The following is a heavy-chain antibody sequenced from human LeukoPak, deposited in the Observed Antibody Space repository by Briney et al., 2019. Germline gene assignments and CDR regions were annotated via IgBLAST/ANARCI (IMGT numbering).Heavy chain of an antibody. V-gene: IGHV1-69*02. CDR3: ARGGNEYSSSLRR. CDR1: GGTFSSYT. J-gene: IGHJ4*02. CDR2: IIPVLGIA. Sequence: SVKVSCKASGGTFSSYTISWVRQAPGQGLEWMGRIIPVLGIANYTQKFQGRVTITADKSTSTAYMELSSLRSEDTAVYYCARGGNEYSSSLRRWGQGTLVTVSS. D-gene: IGHD6-6*01.